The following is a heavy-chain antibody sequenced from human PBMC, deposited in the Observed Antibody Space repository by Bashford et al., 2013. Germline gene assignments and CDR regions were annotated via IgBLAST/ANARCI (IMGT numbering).Heavy chain of an antibody. Sequence: RTLSLTCNVSGDSIRGAIVTTGTWIRQPPGERAGSGLAVLEAKLNSYATAYAASVKGRFTISRDDSKNTAYLQMNSLKAEDTAVYYCTAGLDYWGPGNPGHPSPQ. CDR2: LEAKLNSYAT. CDR1: GDSIRGAIVTT. J-gene: IGHJ4*02. V-gene: IGHV3-73*01. CDR3: TAGLDY.